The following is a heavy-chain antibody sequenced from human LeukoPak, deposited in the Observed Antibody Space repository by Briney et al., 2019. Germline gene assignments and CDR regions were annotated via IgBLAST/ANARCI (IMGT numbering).Heavy chain of an antibody. Sequence: ASVKVSCKASGGTFSSYAISWVRQAPGQGLEWMGRIIPIFGTANYAQKFQGRVTITTDESTSTAYMELGSLRSEDTAVYYCARGSSSSSEPFDYWGQGTLVTVSS. CDR3: ARGSSSSSEPFDY. CDR2: IIPIFGTA. J-gene: IGHJ4*02. CDR1: GGTFSSYA. D-gene: IGHD6-6*01. V-gene: IGHV1-69*05.